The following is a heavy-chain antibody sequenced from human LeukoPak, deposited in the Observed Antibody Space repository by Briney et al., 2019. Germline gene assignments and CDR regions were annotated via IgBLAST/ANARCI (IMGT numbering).Heavy chain of an antibody. J-gene: IGHJ4*02. CDR1: GFTFSSYA. D-gene: IGHD3-22*01. CDR2: ISSSGSTI. Sequence: GGPLRLSCAASGFTFSSYAVSWVRQAPGKGLEWVSYISSSGSTIYYADSVKGRFTISRDNAKNSLYLQMNSLRAEDTAVYYCARDGDYYDSSGYYSQLFFDYWGQGTLVTVSS. V-gene: IGHV3-48*03. CDR3: ARDGDYYDSSGYYSQLFFDY.